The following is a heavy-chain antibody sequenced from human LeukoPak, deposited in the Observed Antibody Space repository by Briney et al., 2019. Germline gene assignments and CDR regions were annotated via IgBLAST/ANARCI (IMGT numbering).Heavy chain of an antibody. CDR2: IRSKAYGGTT. J-gene: IGHJ4*02. Sequence: GRSLRLSCTASGFTFGDYAMSRVRQAPGKGLEWVGFIRSKAYGGTTEYAASVKGRFSISRDDSKIIAYLQMNSLKTEDTAVYYCTREEYYYDSSGYYDYWGQGTLVTVSS. CDR3: TREEYYYDSSGYYDY. V-gene: IGHV3-49*04. CDR1: GFTFGDYA. D-gene: IGHD3-22*01.